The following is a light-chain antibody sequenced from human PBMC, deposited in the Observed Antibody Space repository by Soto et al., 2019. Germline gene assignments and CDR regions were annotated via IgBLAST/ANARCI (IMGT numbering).Light chain of an antibody. CDR2: DVS. CDR3: SSYTSSSFYV. J-gene: IGLJ1*01. V-gene: IGLV2-14*01. CDR1: SSDVGSYNY. Sequence: QSALTQPASVSGSPGQSITISCTGTSSDVGSYNYVSWYQQHPGKAPKLMIYDVSNRPSGVSNRFSGSKSGNTASLTISGLQAEVEADYYCSSYTSSSFYVFGTGTKLTVL.